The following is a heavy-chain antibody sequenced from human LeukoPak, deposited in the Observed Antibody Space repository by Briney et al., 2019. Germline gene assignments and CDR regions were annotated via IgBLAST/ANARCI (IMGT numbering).Heavy chain of an antibody. V-gene: IGHV3-73*01. D-gene: IGHD5-18*01. CDR3: ILGGVDTAMVGYFDY. J-gene: IGHJ4*02. CDR2: IRSKANSYAT. CDR1: GFTFSSYA. Sequence: GGSLRLSCAASGFTFSSYAMHWVRQASGKGLEWVGRIRSKANSYATAYAASVKGRFTISRDDSKNTAYLQMNSLKTEDTAVYYCILGGVDTAMVGYFDYWGQGTLVTVSS.